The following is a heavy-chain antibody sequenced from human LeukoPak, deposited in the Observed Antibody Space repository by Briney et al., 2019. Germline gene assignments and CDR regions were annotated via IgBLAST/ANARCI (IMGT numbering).Heavy chain of an antibody. D-gene: IGHD2-2*02. CDR3: ARLVVPAAIYPVADPTHDAFDI. J-gene: IGHJ3*02. V-gene: IGHV1-69*13. CDR2: IIPIFGTA. CDR1: GGTFSSYA. Sequence: ASVKVSCKASGGTFSSYAISWVRQAPGQGLEWMGGIIPIFGTANYAQKFQGRVTITADESTSTAYMELSSLRSEDTAVYYCARLVVPAAIYPVADPTHDAFDIWGQGTMVTVSS.